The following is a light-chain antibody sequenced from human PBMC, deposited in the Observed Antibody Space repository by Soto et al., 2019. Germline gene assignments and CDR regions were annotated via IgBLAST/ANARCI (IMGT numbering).Light chain of an antibody. Sequence: EVVMTQSPATLSVSLGDRATLSCRASQSVSSNLAWYQQKPGQAPRLLIYGASTRATGIPARFSGSGSGTEFTLTISSLQSEDFAVYYCQQYNNWRTFGQGAKVE. J-gene: IGKJ1*01. CDR1: QSVSSN. V-gene: IGKV3-15*01. CDR3: QQYNNWRT. CDR2: GAS.